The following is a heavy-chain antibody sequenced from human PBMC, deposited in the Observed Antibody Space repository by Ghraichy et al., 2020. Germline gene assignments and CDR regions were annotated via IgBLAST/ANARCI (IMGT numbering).Heavy chain of an antibody. J-gene: IGHJ5*02. CDR2: IYYSGST. D-gene: IGHD3-10*01. CDR3: ARPNTRSGGFDP. CDR1: GGSISSYY. V-gene: IGHV4-59*08. Sequence: SETLSLTCTVSGGSISSYYWSWIRQPPGKVLEWIGYIYYSGSTNYNPSLKSRVTISVDTSKNQFSLKLSSVTAADTAVYYCARPNTRSGGFDPWGQGTLVTVSS.